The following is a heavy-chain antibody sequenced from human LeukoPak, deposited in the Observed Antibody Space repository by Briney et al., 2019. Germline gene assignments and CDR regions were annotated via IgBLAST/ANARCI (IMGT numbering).Heavy chain of an antibody. J-gene: IGHJ5*02. CDR2: INTKSRRT. CDR1: GYSFTDYY. D-gene: IGHD3-3*01. V-gene: IGHV1-2*02. Sequence: ASVRASCKTSGYSFTDYYIHCVRQAPGQGLEWMGWINTKSRRTSSARKFQGRVTMTRDPSITTVYMDMAWLTSDDTAIYFCARADFIDAGPYLIGPWGQGTLVTVSS. CDR3: ARADFIDAGPYLIGP.